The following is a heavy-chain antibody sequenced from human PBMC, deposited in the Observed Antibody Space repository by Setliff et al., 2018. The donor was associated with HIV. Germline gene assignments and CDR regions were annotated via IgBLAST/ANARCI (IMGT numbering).Heavy chain of an antibody. Sequence: SDTLSLTCTVSGGSISSYYWSWIRQPPGKGLEWIGYIYYSGSTNYNPSLKSRVTISVDTSKNQFSLKLSSVTAADTAVYYCARARYIVIRGDAGMDVWGPGTTVTVSS. J-gene: IGHJ6*02. V-gene: IGHV4-59*01. CDR2: IYYSGST. CDR1: GGSISSYY. D-gene: IGHD3-10*01. CDR3: ARARYIVIRGDAGMDV.